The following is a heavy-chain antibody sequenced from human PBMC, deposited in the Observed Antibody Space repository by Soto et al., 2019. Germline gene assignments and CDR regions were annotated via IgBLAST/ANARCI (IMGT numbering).Heavy chain of an antibody. CDR1: GGSISSSNC. J-gene: IGHJ6*02. CDR2: IYHSGST. Sequence: QVQLQEPGPGLVKPSGTLSLTCAVSGGSISSSNCWSWVRQPPGKGLEWIGEIYHSGSTNFNPSLKSRVTISVDKSKNQFSLKLNSVTAADTAVYYCARVSGSYYYGMDVWGQGTTVTVSS. V-gene: IGHV4-4*02. CDR3: ARVSGSYYYGMDV.